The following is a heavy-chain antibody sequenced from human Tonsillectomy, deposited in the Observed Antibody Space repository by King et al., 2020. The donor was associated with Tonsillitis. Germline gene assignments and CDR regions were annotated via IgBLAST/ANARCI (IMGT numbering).Heavy chain of an antibody. CDR3: AREARVTMVRGPIDY. V-gene: IGHV4-31*03. CDR1: GGSISSGNYY. CDR2: IYYSGST. Sequence: VQLQESGPGLVKPSQTLSLTCTVSGGSISSGNYYWTWIRHHPGKRLEWIGYIYYSGSTYYNPSRRSRVTISVDTSKNQFSLKLISVTAADTAVYYCAREARVTMVRGPIDYWGQGTLVTVSS. J-gene: IGHJ4*02. D-gene: IGHD3-10*01.